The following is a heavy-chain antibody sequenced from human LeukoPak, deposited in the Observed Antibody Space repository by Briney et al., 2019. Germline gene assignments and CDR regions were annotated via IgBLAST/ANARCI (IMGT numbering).Heavy chain of an antibody. CDR2: INHSGST. V-gene: IGHV4-34*01. D-gene: IGHD3-3*01. J-gene: IGHJ6*02. CDR1: GGSFSGYY. Sequence: SETLSLTCAVYGGSFSGYYWSWIRQPPGKGLEWIGEINHSGSTNYNPSLKSRVTISVGTSKNQFSLKLSSVTAADTAVYYCARLDTIFNGMDVWGQGTTVTVSS. CDR3: ARLDTIFNGMDV.